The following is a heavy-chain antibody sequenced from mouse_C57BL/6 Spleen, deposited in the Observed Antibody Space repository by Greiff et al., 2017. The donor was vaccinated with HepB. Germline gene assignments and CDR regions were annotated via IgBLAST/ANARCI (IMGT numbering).Heavy chain of an antibody. CDR1: GHTFTDYE. CDR3: TRWGFDY. V-gene: IGHV1-15*01. J-gene: IGHJ2*01. Sequence: QVQLQQSGAELVRPGASVTLSCKASGHTFTDYEMHWVKQTPVHGLEWIGAIDPETGGTAYNQKFKGKAILTADKSSSTAYMELRSLTSEDSAVYYCTRWGFDYWGQGTTLTVSS. CDR2: IDPETGGT.